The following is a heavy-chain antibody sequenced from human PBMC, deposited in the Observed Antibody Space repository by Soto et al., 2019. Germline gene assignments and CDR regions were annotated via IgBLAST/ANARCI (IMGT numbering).Heavy chain of an antibody. CDR2: IYPGDSDT. CDR3: ARHLRSGYCSGGSCLIDY. D-gene: IGHD2-15*01. J-gene: IGHJ4*02. V-gene: IGHV5-51*01. CDR1: GYSFTSYW. Sequence: GESLKISCKGSGYSFTSYWIGWVRQMPGKGLEWMGIIYPGDSDTRYSPSFQGQVTISAEKSISTAYLQWSSLKASDTAMYYCARHLRSGYCSGGSCLIDYWGQGTLVTVSS.